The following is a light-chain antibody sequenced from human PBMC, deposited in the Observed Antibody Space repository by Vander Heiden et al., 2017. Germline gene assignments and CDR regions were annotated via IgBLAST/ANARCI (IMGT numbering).Light chain of an antibody. CDR3: QQYDNWPLYT. V-gene: IGKV3-15*01. CDR1: QSVSSN. J-gene: IGKJ2*01. CDR2: GAS. Sequence: VVMTQPPATLSVSPGKRATLSCRASQSVSSNLAWYQQKPGQAPRLLIYGASTRAAGCPARFSGSGSGTEFTLTISSLQSEDFAIYYCQQYDNWPLYTFGQGTKLEIK.